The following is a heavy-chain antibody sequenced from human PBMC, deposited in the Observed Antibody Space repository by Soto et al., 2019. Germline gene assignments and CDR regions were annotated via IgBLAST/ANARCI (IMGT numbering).Heavy chain of an antibody. Sequence: QVQLVESGGGVVQPGRSLRLSCAASGFTFSSYGMHWVRQAPGKGLEWVAVIWYDGSNKYYADSVKGRFTISRDNSKNTLYLQMNSRRAEDTAVYYCARDARDAFDIWGQGTMVTVSS. CDR1: GFTFSSYG. CDR2: IWYDGSNK. V-gene: IGHV3-33*01. J-gene: IGHJ3*02. CDR3: ARDARDAFDI.